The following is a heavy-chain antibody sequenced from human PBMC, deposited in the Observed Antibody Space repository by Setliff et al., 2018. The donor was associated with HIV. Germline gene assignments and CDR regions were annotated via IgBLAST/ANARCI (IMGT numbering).Heavy chain of an antibody. D-gene: IGHD6-13*01. J-gene: IGHJ5*02. CDR1: GFSFGDYY. CDR3: ARAQPFDP. Sequence: GGSLRLSCAASGFSFGDYYMSWVRQAPGKGLEWISYISDSGRTIYYAGSVKGRFTISRDNAKNSLYLQMNSLRAEDTAVYYCARAQPFDPWGQGTLVTVSS. CDR2: ISDSGRTI. V-gene: IGHV3-11*01.